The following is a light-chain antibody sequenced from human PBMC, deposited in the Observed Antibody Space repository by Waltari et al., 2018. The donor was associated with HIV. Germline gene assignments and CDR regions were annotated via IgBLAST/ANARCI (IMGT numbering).Light chain of an antibody. Sequence: SSELTQDPAVSVALGQTVRITCQGDSLKTYYTSWYQQKPGQAPILVIYGTNNRPSGIPDRFSGSSSGNTASLTITGAQAENEADYYCNSRDSSANHLLFGGGTKLTVL. CDR3: NSRDSSANHLL. CDR2: GTN. J-gene: IGLJ3*02. CDR1: SLKTYY. V-gene: IGLV3-19*01.